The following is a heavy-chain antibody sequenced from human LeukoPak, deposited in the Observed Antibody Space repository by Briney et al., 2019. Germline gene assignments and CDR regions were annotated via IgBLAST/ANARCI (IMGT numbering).Heavy chain of an antibody. CDR1: GGFINSYY. V-gene: IGHV4-4*07. CDR2: VYTSGIT. Sequence: SETLSLTCTVSGGFINSYYWSWIRQPAGKGLEWIGRVYTSGITNYNPSLKSRITMSVDTSKNQFSLKLTSVTAADTAVYYCARHNGFDRGYYYYMDVWGKGTTATVSS. D-gene: IGHD3-9*01. CDR3: ARHNGFDRGYYYYMDV. J-gene: IGHJ6*03.